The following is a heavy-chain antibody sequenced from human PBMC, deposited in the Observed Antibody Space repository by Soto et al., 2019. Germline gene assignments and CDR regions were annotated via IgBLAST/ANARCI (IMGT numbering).Heavy chain of an antibody. D-gene: IGHD5-18*01. CDR1: GFTFSSYA. CDR3: ARDLIGYSDIGPLDY. CDR2: ISYDGSNK. Sequence: GGSLRLSCAASGFTFSSYAMHWVRQAPGKGLEWVAVISYDGSNKYYADSVKGRFTISRDNSKNTLYLQMNSLRAEDTAVYYCARDLIGYSDIGPLDYWGQGTLVTVSS. V-gene: IGHV3-30-3*01. J-gene: IGHJ4*02.